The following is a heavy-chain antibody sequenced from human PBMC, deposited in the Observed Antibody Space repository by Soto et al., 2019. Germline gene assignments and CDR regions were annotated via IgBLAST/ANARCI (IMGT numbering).Heavy chain of an antibody. D-gene: IGHD3-10*01. CDR1: GFTFSSYA. CDR2: ISGSGGST. J-gene: IGHJ5*02. Sequence: GGSLRLSCAASGFTFSSYAMSWVRQAPGKGLEWVSAISGSGGSTYYADSVKGRFTISRDNSKSTLYLQMNSLRAEDTAVYYCEKDRGTMVRGSRFDPCGQGPLVTVYS. CDR3: EKDRGTMVRGSRFDP. V-gene: IGHV3-23*01.